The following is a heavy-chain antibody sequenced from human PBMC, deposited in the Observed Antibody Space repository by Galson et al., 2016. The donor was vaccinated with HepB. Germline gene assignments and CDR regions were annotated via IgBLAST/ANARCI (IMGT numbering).Heavy chain of an antibody. J-gene: IGHJ6*02. CDR3: ARVGPPPEGYPSHWGGMDV. Sequence: SLRLSCAASGFTSSSYWMSWVRQPPGKGLEWVAMINQDGSENYYVDSVKGRLTISRDNAKNLLFLQMNSLRAEDTAVYYCARVGPPPEGYPSHWGGMDVWGQGTTVTVSS. CDR2: INQDGSEN. D-gene: IGHD3-16*01. CDR1: GFTSSSYW. V-gene: IGHV3-7*03.